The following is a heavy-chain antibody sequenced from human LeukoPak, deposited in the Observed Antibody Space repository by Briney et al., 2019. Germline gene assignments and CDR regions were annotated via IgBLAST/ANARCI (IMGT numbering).Heavy chain of an antibody. V-gene: IGHV5-51*01. J-gene: IGHJ4*02. Sequence: GESLKISCKGSGYKFSSYWIGWVRQMPGKGLEWMGIIYPGDSNTRYSPSFQGQVTISADKSISTAYLQWSSLQASDTAMYNXXXXLRNIAAAVYFFDYWGQGTLVTVSS. D-gene: IGHD6-13*01. CDR2: IYPGDSNT. CDR3: XXXLRNIAAAVYFFDY. CDR1: GYKFSSYW.